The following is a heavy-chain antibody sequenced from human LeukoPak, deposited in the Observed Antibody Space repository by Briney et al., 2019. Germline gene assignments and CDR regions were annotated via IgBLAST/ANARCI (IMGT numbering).Heavy chain of an antibody. CDR2: IGGSNDNT. CDR3: ARGGSGTYLYSTFDP. CDR1: GYTFSTSG. V-gene: IGHV1-18*04. J-gene: IGHJ5*02. Sequence: ASVTVSCKASGYTFSTSGINWVRQAPGQGLEWMGWIGGSNDNTNYAQKFQERVTMTTDTSTTTAYMELRSLRSDDTAVYYCARGGSGTYLYSTFDPGGQGTLVTVDS. D-gene: IGHD3-10*01.